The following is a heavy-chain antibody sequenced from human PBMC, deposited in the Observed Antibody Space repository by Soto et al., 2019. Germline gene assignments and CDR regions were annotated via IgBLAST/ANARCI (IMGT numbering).Heavy chain of an antibody. CDR3: AKEGTVATPSSFGFDI. D-gene: IGHD2-15*01. CDR1: GFTFSRYG. CDR2: ILGSETTK. J-gene: IGHJ3*02. V-gene: IGHV3-33*03. Sequence: PGGSLRLSCEASGFTFSRYGMHWVRQAPGKGLEWVAVILGSETTKYYVDSVKGRFTISRDNSKNTLYLQMNSLRAEDTAVYYCAKEGTVATPSSFGFDIWGQGTLVTVSS.